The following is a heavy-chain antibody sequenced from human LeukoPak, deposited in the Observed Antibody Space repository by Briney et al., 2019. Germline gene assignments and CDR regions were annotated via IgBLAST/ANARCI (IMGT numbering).Heavy chain of an antibody. CDR3: ARAGEGYGYNWFDP. CDR2: INHSGST. J-gene: IGHJ5*02. D-gene: IGHD2-15*01. CDR1: GGSFSGYY. V-gene: IGHV4-34*01. Sequence: KPSETLSLTCAVYGGSFSGYYWSWIRQPPGKGLEWIGEINHSGSTNYNPSLKSRVTISVDTSKNQFSLKLSSVTAADTAVYYCARAGEGYGYNWFDPWGQGTLVTVSS.